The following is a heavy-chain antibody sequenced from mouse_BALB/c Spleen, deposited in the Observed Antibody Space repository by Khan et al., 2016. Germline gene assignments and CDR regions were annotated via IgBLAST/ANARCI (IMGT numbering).Heavy chain of an antibody. CDR3: AKEGATGVDY. Sequence: EVQLQESGPGLVKPSQSLSLTCTVTGYSITSDYAWNWIRQFPGNKLEWMGYISYSGSTSYNPSLKSRISITRDTSKNQFFLQLNSVTTEDTATXYCAKEGATGVDYWGQGTTLTVSS. V-gene: IGHV3-2*02. D-gene: IGHD4-1*01. CDR1: GYSITSDYA. CDR2: ISYSGST. J-gene: IGHJ2*01.